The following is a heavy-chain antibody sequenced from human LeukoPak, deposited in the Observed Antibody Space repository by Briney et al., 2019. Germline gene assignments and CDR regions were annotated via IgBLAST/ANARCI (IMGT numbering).Heavy chain of an antibody. V-gene: IGHV3-23*01. Sequence: GGSLRLSCAASGFTFRSYAMSWVRQAPGKGLEWVSAISGSGDSTYYADSVKGRFTISKDNAKNTVYLQMNSLRAEDTAVYYCVSFYETYWGRGTLVTVSS. CDR1: GFTFRSYA. CDR3: VSFYETY. J-gene: IGHJ4*02. D-gene: IGHD2/OR15-2a*01. CDR2: ISGSGDST.